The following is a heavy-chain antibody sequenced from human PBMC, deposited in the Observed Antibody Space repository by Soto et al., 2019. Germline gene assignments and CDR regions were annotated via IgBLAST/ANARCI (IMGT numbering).Heavy chain of an antibody. J-gene: IGHJ6*03. Sequence: SETMCVTCKVSGGTFISHYWSWIRQPPGEGMEWIGYVFYTGSTNYNPSLRSRVLISVDTSKNQFSLKLRSVTAADTAVYYCARQDGYYYYMDVWGKGTTVTVSS. CDR3: ARQDGYYYYMDV. V-gene: IGHV4-59*08. CDR1: GGTFISHY. CDR2: VFYTGST.